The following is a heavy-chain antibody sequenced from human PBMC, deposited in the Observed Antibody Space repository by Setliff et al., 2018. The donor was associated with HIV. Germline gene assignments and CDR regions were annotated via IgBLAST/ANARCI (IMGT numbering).Heavy chain of an antibody. CDR1: GFTVSSNY. V-gene: IGHV3-53*01. J-gene: IGHJ4*02. Sequence: PGESLKISCAASGFTVSSNYMTWVRQAPGKGLEWVSLIYSDGRTYYADSVKGRFTISRDDSKNTLYLQMNSLRVDDTAFYYCARVPYYYDSSGYYFDYWGQGTLVTVSS. CDR3: ARVPYYYDSSGYYFDY. CDR2: IYSDGRT. D-gene: IGHD3-22*01.